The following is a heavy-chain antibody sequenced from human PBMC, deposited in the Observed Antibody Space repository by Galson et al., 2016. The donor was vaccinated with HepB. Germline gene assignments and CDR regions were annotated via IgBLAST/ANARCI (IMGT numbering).Heavy chain of an antibody. Sequence: SLRLSCAAFGFTFNNYGMSWVRQAPGKGPQWVAGISGSGSATYHADSVKGRFTVSRDNFKNTLYLQMNSLRVEDTAVYYCAKGLAERWLQLPSSGDYWGQGTLVTVSS. CDR1: GFTFNNYG. CDR2: ISGSGSAT. D-gene: IGHD5-24*01. J-gene: IGHJ4*02. CDR3: AKGLAERWLQLPSSGDY. V-gene: IGHV3-23*01.